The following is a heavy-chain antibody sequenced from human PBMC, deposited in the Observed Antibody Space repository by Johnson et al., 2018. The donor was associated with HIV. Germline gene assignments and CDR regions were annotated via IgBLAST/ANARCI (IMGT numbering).Heavy chain of an antibody. J-gene: IGHJ3*02. CDR3: ARVREYSGTWVAFDI. CDR1: GFTFSSYD. D-gene: IGHD1-26*01. V-gene: IGHV3-13*01. CDR2: IGTAGDT. Sequence: VQLVESGGGLVQPGGSLRLSCAASGFTFSSYDMHWVRQATGKGLEWVSAIGTAGDTYYPGSVKGRFTISRENAKNSLYLQMNSLRAGDTAVYYCARVREYSGTWVAFDIWGQGTMVTVSS.